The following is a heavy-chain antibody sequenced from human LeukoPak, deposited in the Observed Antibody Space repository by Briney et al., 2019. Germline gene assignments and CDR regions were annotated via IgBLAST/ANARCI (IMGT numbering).Heavy chain of an antibody. CDR2: ISAYNGYT. CDR1: GYPFTNFP. D-gene: IGHD1-26*01. J-gene: IGHJ4*02. V-gene: IGHV1-18*01. CDR3: ARVGGNYEGLIDY. Sequence: ASVKVSCKASGYPFTNFPIGWVRKAPGQGLEWMVWISAYNGYTKYAPSLQGRVTMTTDTSTSTAYMQLRSLRSDHTAMYYCARVGGNYEGLIDYWGQGTLVTVSS.